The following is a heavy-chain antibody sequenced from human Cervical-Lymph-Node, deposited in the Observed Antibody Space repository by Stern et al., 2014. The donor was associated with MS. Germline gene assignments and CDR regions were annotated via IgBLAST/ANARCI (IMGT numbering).Heavy chain of an antibody. CDR2: IVLMFGTP. Sequence: VHLVESGAEVKKPGSSVKVSCKASGGTFNNHVISWVRQARGRGLAWMGGIVLMFGTPDYARQFQGRRLITTTNATHIVHLGLGSQNYEDTGMYYCANRDMGYAYGRHDYWGQGTLVTVSS. V-gene: IGHV1-69*05. CDR1: GGTFNNHV. CDR3: ANRDMGYAYGRHDY. D-gene: IGHD3-16*01. J-gene: IGHJ4*02.